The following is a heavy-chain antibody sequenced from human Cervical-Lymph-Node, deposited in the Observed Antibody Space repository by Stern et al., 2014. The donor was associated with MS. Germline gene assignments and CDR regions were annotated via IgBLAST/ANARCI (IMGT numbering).Heavy chain of an antibody. J-gene: IGHJ5*01. CDR1: GYIFGDYG. Sequence: VQLVESGAEVKKPGASVKVSCKASGYIFGDYGINWVRQARGQGLEWMGWINSYNDKTHYAHNFQGRVTMTTDATTTTAYMELRGLRSDDTAVYYCARGDFGVVTNNWFDSWGQGTLVTVSS. CDR3: ARGDFGVVTNNWFDS. V-gene: IGHV1-18*01. CDR2: INSYNDKT. D-gene: IGHD3-3*01.